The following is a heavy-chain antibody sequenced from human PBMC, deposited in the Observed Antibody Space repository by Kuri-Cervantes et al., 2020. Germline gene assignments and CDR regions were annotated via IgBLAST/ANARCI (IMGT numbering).Heavy chain of an antibody. V-gene: IGHV3-11*04. D-gene: IGHD4-17*01. Sequence: GGSLRLSCAASGFTFSDYYMSWIRQAPGKGLEWVSYISISGSTIYYADSVKGRFTISRDNSKNTLYLQMNSLRAEDTAVYYCARETTVTTVVDYWGQGTLVTVSS. J-gene: IGHJ4*02. CDR2: ISISGSTI. CDR3: ARETTVTTVVDY. CDR1: GFTFSDYY.